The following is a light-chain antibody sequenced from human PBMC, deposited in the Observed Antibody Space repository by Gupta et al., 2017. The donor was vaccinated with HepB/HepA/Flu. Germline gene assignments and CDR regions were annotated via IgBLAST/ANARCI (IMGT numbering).Light chain of an antibody. J-gene: IGKJ2*01. V-gene: IGKV4-1*01. CDR3: QQCVSTETYT. CDR2: WAS. CDR1: HSVSDISKNKHY. Sequence: IVMTQSPESLAVSLGESATINCRSSHSVSDISKNKHYVAWYHQKVGQPPQLLIYWASTRESGVPERFRASGSGTEFTLIIDHRQAEDAGIYFCQQCVSTETYTFGQGTRVEIK.